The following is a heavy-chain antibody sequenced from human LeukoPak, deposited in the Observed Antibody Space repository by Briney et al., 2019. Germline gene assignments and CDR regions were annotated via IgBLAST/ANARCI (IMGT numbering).Heavy chain of an antibody. CDR3: ARGLVAAGTDY. J-gene: IGHJ4*02. CDR1: GLTVSSNY. Sequence: GGSLRLSCAASGLTVSSNYMSWVRQAPGKGLEWVSVIYSGGSTYYADSVKGRFTISRDNSKNTPYLQMNSLRAEDTAVYYCARGLVAAGTDYWGQGTLGTVSS. D-gene: IGHD6-13*01. CDR2: IYSGGST. V-gene: IGHV3-66*01.